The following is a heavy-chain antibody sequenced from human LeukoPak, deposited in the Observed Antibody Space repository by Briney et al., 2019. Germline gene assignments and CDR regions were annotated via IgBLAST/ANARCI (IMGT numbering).Heavy chain of an antibody. CDR1: GGSFSGYY. CDR2: INHSGST. J-gene: IGHJ4*02. Sequence: SETLSLTCVVYGGSFSGYYWSWIRQPPGKGLEWIGEINHSGSTNYNPSLKSRVTISVDTSKNQFSLKLSSVTAADTAVYYCARHGYCGGDCYFDYWGQGTLVTVSS. D-gene: IGHD2-21*02. V-gene: IGHV4-34*01. CDR3: ARHGYCGGDCYFDY.